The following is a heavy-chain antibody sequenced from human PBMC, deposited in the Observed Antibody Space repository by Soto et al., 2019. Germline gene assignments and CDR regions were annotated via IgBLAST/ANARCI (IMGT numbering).Heavy chain of an antibody. V-gene: IGHV1-18*01. J-gene: IGHJ4*02. Sequence: QVQLVQSGAEVKKPGASVKVSCKASGYTFTSYGISWVRQAPGQGLEWMGWISAYNGNTKYAQKLQGRVTMTTDTATGTANMELRSLRSDDTAVYSCARDLAVALIDYWGQGTLVTVSS. CDR1: GYTFTSYG. CDR3: ARDLAVALIDY. CDR2: ISAYNGNT. D-gene: IGHD6-19*01.